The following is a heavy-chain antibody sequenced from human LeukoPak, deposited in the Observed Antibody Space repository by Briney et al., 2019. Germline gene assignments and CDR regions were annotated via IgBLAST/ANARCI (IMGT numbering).Heavy chain of an antibody. D-gene: IGHD3-10*01. Sequence: GGSLRLSCAVSGFTFSSYWMSWVRQAPGKGLEWVANIKEDGTDKNYEDSVKGRFTISRDNAKNTLYLQMNSLRAEDTAVYYCARDQLWFGDEAFDIWGQGTMVTVSS. J-gene: IGHJ3*02. V-gene: IGHV3-7*01. CDR2: IKEDGTDK. CDR3: ARDQLWFGDEAFDI. CDR1: GFTFSSYW.